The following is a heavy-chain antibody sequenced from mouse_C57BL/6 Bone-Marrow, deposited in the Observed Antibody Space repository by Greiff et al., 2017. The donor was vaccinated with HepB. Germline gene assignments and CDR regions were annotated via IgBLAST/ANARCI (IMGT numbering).Heavy chain of an antibody. CDR3: ARGWTITPVVATDWYFDV. J-gene: IGHJ1*03. V-gene: IGHV1-9*01. D-gene: IGHD1-1*01. CDR2: ILPGSGGT. CDR1: GYTFTGYW. Sequence: QVQLQQSGAELMKPGASVKLSCKATGYTFTGYWIEWVKQRPGHGLAWIGEILPGSGGTNYNEKFKGKATFTVDTSSNTAYMQLSSLTTEDSCIYDCARGWTITPVVATDWYFDVGGTETTVTVSS.